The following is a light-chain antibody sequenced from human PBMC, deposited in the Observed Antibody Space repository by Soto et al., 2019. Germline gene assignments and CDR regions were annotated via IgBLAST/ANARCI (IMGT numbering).Light chain of an antibody. CDR1: QSVGNSF. Sequence: IVLTQSPGTLSLSPRERATLSCRASQSVGNSFVAWYQQKPGQPPRLLIYDTSKRATGIPDRFSGSVSGTDFTLSISRVEPEDFAVFYCQQYGTSEIIFGQGTRLEIK. J-gene: IGKJ5*01. V-gene: IGKV3-20*01. CDR3: QQYGTSEII. CDR2: DTS.